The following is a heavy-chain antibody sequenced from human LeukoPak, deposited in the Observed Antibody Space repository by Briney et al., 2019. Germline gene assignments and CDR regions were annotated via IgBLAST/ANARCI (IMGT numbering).Heavy chain of an antibody. CDR1: GGTFSSYA. Sequence: SVKVSCKASGGTFSSYAISWVRQAPGQGLEWMGGIIPIFGKANYAQKFQGRVTITTDESTSTAYMELSSLRSEDTAVYYCARGPQNYGDYGGGFDPWGQGTLVTVSS. D-gene: IGHD4-17*01. V-gene: IGHV1-69*05. CDR2: IIPIFGKA. J-gene: IGHJ5*02. CDR3: ARGPQNYGDYGGGFDP.